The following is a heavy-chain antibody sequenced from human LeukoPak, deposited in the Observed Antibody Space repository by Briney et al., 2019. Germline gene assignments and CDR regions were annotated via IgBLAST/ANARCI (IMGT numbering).Heavy chain of an antibody. D-gene: IGHD5-24*01. V-gene: IGHV4-4*09. J-gene: IGHJ6*03. CDR2: IYTSGST. CDR1: GGSISSYY. Sequence: LETLSLTCTVSGGSISSYYWSWIRQPPGKGLEWIGYIYTSGSTNYNPSLKSRVTISVDTSKNQVSLKVSSVTAADTAVYYCARAPTKTYYYMDVWGKGTTVTVSS. CDR3: ARAPTKTYYYMDV.